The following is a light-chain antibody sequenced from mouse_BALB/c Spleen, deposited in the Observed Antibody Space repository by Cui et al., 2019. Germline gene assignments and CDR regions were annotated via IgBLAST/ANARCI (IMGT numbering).Light chain of an antibody. V-gene: IGKV14-100*01. CDR1: QGISSN. Sequence: DILMTQSPSSMSVSLGDTVSIPFHASQGISSNIGWLQQKPGKSFKGLIYHGTNLEDGVPSRFSGSGSGADYSLTISSLESEDFADYYCVQYAQFPPTFGGGTKLEIK. CDR2: HGT. J-gene: IGKJ1*01. CDR3: VQYAQFPPT.